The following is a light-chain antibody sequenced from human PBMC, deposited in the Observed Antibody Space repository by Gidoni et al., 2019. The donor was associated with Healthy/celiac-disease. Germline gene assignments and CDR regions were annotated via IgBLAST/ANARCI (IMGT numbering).Light chain of an antibody. CDR2: LEGSGSY. CDR1: SGHSSYI. V-gene: IGLV4-60*02. CDR3: ETWDSNTHV. Sequence: QPVLTQSSSASASLGSSVKLTCTLSSGHSSYIIAWHHQQPGKAPRYLMKLEGSGSYNKGSGVPDRFSGSSSGADRYLTISNLQFEDEADYYCETWDSNTHVFGTGTKVTVL. J-gene: IGLJ1*01.